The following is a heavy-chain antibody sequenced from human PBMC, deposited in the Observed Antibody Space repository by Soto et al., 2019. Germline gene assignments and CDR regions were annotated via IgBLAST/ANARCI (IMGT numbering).Heavy chain of an antibody. Sequence: QVQLVQSGAEVKKPGSSVKVSCKASGGTFSSYAISWVRQAPGQGLEWMGGIIPIFGTANYAQKFQGRVTSTADEATSTAYMELSSRRSEEPAVYYCARAPMGISTSCYLGSTDYYGMDVWGQGTTVTVSS. CDR3: ARAPMGISTSCYLGSTDYYGMDV. CDR1: GGTFSSYA. CDR2: IIPIFGTA. J-gene: IGHJ6*02. D-gene: IGHD2-2*01. V-gene: IGHV1-69*12.